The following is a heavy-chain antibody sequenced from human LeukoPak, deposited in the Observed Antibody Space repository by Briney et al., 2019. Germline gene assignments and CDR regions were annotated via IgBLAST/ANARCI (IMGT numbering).Heavy chain of an antibody. J-gene: IGHJ6*03. V-gene: IGHV1-69*13. Sequence: EASVKVSCKASGGTFSSYAISWVRQAPGQGLEWMGGIIPIFDTATYAQKFQGRVTITADESTSTVYMELSSLRSEDTAVYYCARDLFGSGSYGTYYYYYMDVWGKGTTVTVSS. CDR3: ARDLFGSGSYGTYYYYYMDV. CDR2: IIPIFDTA. CDR1: GGTFSSYA. D-gene: IGHD3-10*01.